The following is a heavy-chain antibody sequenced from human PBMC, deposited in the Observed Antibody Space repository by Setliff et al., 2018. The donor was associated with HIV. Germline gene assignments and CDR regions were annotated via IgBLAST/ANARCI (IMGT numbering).Heavy chain of an antibody. V-gene: IGHV3-30*02. D-gene: IGHD5-12*01. CDR1: GFRFETFG. Sequence: GGSLRLSCAASGFRFETFGMYWVRQAPGKGLEWVAFIRHDGSYAYHADSVKGRFTMSRDNSKNTVSLEMNSLRVEDTGVYYCAKGRRPVDLVSTSIRYYFYMGVWGQGTTGTVS. J-gene: IGHJ6*03. CDR2: IRHDGSYA. CDR3: AKGRRPVDLVSTSIRYYFYMGV.